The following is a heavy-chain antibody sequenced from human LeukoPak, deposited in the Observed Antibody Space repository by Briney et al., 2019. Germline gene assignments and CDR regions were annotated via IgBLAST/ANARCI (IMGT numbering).Heavy chain of an antibody. CDR3: AKDVRGYSYGSGFDY. Sequence: PGGSLRLSCAASGFTFNSYAMHWVRQAPGKGLEWVAVISSDGSNNYYADSVKGRFTISRDNSKNTLYLQMNSLRAEDTAVYYCAKDVRGYSYGSGFDYWGQGTLVTVSS. D-gene: IGHD5-18*01. J-gene: IGHJ4*02. CDR2: ISSDGSNN. CDR1: GFTFNSYA. V-gene: IGHV3-30-3*01.